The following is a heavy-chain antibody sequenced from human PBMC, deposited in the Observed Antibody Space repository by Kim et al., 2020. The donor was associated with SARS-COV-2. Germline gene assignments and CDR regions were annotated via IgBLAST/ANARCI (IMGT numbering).Heavy chain of an antibody. J-gene: IGHJ4*02. Sequence: YYADSVKGRFTISRDNSKNTLYLQMNSLRAEDTAVYYCARGLAAGGYFDYWGQGTLVTVSS. D-gene: IGHD6-13*01. V-gene: IGHV3-33*01. CDR3: ARGLAAGGYFDY.